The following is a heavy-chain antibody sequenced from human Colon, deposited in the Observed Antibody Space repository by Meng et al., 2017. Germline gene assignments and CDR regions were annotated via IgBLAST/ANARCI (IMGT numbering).Heavy chain of an antibody. Sequence: QTQGPGPGIVAPAWTLSPTCAASGGSNSSSNLWSWVRQPPGKGLEWIGQIDLGGTPYYNPSLESRVIMSLDKSKNQLSLRLTSVAAADTAVYYCARHGGWHFDYWGQGALVTVSS. CDR3: ARHGGWHFDY. J-gene: IGHJ4*02. V-gene: IGHV4-4*02. CDR1: GGSNSSSNL. D-gene: IGHD6-19*01. CDR2: IDLGGTP.